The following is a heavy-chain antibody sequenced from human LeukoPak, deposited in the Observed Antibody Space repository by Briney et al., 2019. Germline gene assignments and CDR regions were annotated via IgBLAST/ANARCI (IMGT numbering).Heavy chain of an antibody. V-gene: IGHV2-70*04. Sequence: SGPTLVNPTQTLTLTCTFSGFSLSSSGMRLSWIRQPPGKALEWLARIDWEGEKFYSTSLKTRLTISKDTSKNQVVLRMTNMDPVDTATYYCALSVGYYDSSGYAIGYWGQGTLVAVSS. CDR3: ALSVGYYDSSGYAIGY. CDR1: GFSLSSSGMR. J-gene: IGHJ4*02. CDR2: IDWEGEK. D-gene: IGHD3-22*01.